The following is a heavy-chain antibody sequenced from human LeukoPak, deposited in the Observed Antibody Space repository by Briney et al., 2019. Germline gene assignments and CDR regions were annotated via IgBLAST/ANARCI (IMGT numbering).Heavy chain of an antibody. CDR3: ARGIFGVVIPHNWFDP. CDR2: IYYSGST. Sequence: PSETLSLTCTVSGGSICSYYWSWIRQPPGKGLEWIGYIYYSGSTNYNPSLKSRVTISVDTSKNQFSLKLSSVTAADTAVYYCARGIFGVVIPHNWFDPWGQGTLVTVS. D-gene: IGHD3-3*01. V-gene: IGHV4-59*01. CDR1: GGSICSYY. J-gene: IGHJ5*02.